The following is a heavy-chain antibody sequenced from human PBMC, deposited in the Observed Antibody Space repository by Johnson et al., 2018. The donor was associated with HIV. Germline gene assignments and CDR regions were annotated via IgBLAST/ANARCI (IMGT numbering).Heavy chain of an antibody. CDR3: AKSPGKDHGGNSGAFDI. D-gene: IGHD4-23*01. V-gene: IGHV3-53*01. Sequence: VQLVESGGGLIQPGGSLRLSCAASGFTVSSNYMSCVCQAPGKGLEWVSVIYSGGSTYYADSVKGRFTISRDNSKNTLYLQMNSLRAEDTAVYYCAKSPGKDHGGNSGAFDIWGQGTMVTVSS. J-gene: IGHJ3*02. CDR1: GFTVSSNY. CDR2: IYSGGST.